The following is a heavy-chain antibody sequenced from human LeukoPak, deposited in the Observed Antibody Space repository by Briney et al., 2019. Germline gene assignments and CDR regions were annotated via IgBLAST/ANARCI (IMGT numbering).Heavy chain of an antibody. CDR2: INHSGST. V-gene: IGHV4-39*07. J-gene: IGHJ4*02. D-gene: IGHD3-10*01. Sequence: SETLSLTCTVSGGSISSSSYYWGWIRQPPGKGLEWIGEINHSGSTNYNPSLKSRVTISVDTSNNQFSLKLSSVTAADTAVYCCAGMVRGVIGRFFDYWGQGTLVTVSS. CDR1: GGSISSSSYY. CDR3: AGMVRGVIGRFFDY.